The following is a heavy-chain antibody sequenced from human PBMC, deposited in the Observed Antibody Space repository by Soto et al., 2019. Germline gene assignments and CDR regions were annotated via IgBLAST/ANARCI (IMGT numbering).Heavy chain of an antibody. CDR1: GFTFSSYA. J-gene: IGHJ6*02. V-gene: IGHV3-30-3*01. Sequence: GVLRLSCAASGFTFSSYAMHWVRQAPGKGLEWVAVISYDGSNKYYADSVKGRFTISRDNSKNTLYLQMNSLRAEDTAVYYCARDLKDIVVVPAAMVSYYYGMDVWGQGTTVTVSS. D-gene: IGHD2-2*01. CDR2: ISYDGSNK. CDR3: ARDLKDIVVVPAAMVSYYYGMDV.